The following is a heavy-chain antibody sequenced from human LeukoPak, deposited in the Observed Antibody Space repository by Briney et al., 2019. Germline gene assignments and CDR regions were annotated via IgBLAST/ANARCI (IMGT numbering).Heavy chain of an antibody. V-gene: IGHV3-21*01. J-gene: IGHJ6*02. D-gene: IGHD6-13*01. Sequence: PGRSLRLSCAASGFTFSSYSMNWVRQAPGKGLEWVSSISSSSSYIYYADSVKGRFTISRDNAKNSLYLQMNSLRAEDTAVYYCARDLWSSSYNHYYGMDVWGQGTTVTVSS. CDR2: ISSSSSYI. CDR1: GFTFSSYS. CDR3: ARDLWSSSYNHYYGMDV.